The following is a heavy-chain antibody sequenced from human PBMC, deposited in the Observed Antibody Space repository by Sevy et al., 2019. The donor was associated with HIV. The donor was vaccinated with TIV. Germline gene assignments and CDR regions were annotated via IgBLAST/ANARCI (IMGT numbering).Heavy chain of an antibody. Sequence: GGSLRLSCAASGFTFSAYWMNWVRQAPGKGLEWVAKIKSDGSDKHYVDSVEGRFTISGDNAKNSLYLQMNSLRVEDTAVYYCAQETVGRFDSWGQGTLVTVSS. CDR3: AQETVGRFDS. V-gene: IGHV3-7*01. J-gene: IGHJ4*02. CDR2: IKSDGSDK. CDR1: GFTFSAYW. D-gene: IGHD3-16*01.